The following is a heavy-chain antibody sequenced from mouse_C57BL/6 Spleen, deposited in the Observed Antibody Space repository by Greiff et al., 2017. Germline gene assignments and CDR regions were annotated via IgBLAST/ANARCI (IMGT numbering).Heavy chain of an antibody. CDR3: ARSGGAYYYGSSPDY. D-gene: IGHD1-1*01. J-gene: IGHJ2*01. V-gene: IGHV1-54*01. CDR2: INPGSGGT. CDR1: GYAFTNYL. Sequence: QVQLKQSGAELVRPGTSVKVSCKASGYAFTNYLIEWVKQRPGQGLEWIGVINPGSGGTNYNEKFKGKATLTADKSSSTAYMQLSSLTSEDSAVYFCARSGGAYYYGSSPDYWGQGTTLTVSS.